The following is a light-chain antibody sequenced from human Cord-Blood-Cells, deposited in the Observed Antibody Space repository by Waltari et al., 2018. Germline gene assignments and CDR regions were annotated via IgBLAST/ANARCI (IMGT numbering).Light chain of an antibody. J-gene: IGLJ3*02. CDR2: QDS. V-gene: IGLV3-1*01. CDR3: QAWDSSTAV. Sequence: SYELTQPPSVSVSPGQTASITCSGDNLGDKYACWYQQKPGQSPVLVIYQDSKRPSGIPARFSGSNSGNTATLTISGTQAMDEADYYCQAWDSSTAVFGGGTKLTVL. CDR1: NLGDKY.